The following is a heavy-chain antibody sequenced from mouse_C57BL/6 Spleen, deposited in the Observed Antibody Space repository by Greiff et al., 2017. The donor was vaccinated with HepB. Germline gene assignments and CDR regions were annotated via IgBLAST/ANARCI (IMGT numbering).Heavy chain of an antibody. D-gene: IGHD1-1*01. J-gene: IGHJ1*03. Sequence: VQLQQPGAELVMPGASVKLSCKASGYTFTSYWMHWVKQRPGQGLEWIREIDPSDSYTNYNQKFKGKSTLTVDKSSSTAYMQLSSPTSEDSAVYYCARDHYGSSNWYFDVWGTGTTVTVSS. CDR3: ARDHYGSSNWYFDV. V-gene: IGHV1-69*01. CDR1: GYTFTSYW. CDR2: IDPSDSYT.